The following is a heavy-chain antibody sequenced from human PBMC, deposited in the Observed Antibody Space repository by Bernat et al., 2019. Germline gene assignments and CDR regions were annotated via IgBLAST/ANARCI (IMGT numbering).Heavy chain of an antibody. D-gene: IGHD6-19*01. CDR1: GFTFSSYA. V-gene: IGHV3-30*01. CDR3: ACGSSGWYKPLDY. CDR2: RAYDGSNK. Sequence: QVQLVESGGGVVQPGRSLRLSCAASGFTFSSYAMHWVRQAPGKGLEGVAVRAYDGSNKYYADSVKGRFTISRDNSKNTLYLQMNSLRAEDTAVYYCACGSSGWYKPLDYWGQGTLVTVSS. J-gene: IGHJ4*02.